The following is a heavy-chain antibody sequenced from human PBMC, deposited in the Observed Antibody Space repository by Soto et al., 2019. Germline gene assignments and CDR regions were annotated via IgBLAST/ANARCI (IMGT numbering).Heavy chain of an antibody. CDR2: IFHTGTT. J-gene: IGHJ3*02. Sequence: SETLSLTCPFSYGSITNYYYSWILQPPVKVLECVGYIFHTGTTSYNPSLKSRVTLSVDTSQSQFSLKLNSVTAADTAVYYCTTEAYDNSGSLAFDIWGPGTLVTVSS. CDR1: YGSITNYY. V-gene: IGHV4-59*08. CDR3: TTEAYDNSGSLAFDI. D-gene: IGHD3-22*01.